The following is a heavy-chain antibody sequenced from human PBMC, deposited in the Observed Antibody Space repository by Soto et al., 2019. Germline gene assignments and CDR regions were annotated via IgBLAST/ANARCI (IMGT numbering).Heavy chain of an antibody. V-gene: IGHV4-59*01. D-gene: IGHD2-15*01. J-gene: IGHJ4*02. CDR2: ISYSGST. CDR3: ARADPDASVGY. Sequence: SETLSLTCTVSGGSMSSYYWTWLRQSPGRGLEWIGYISYSGSTYYNPSLKSRVTISADTSKNQFPLRMNSMIAADTAVYYCARADPDASVGYWGQGTLVTVSS. CDR1: GGSMSSYY.